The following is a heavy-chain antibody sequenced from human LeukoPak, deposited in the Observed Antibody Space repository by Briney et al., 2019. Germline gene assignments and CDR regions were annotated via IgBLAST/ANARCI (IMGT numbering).Heavy chain of an antibody. Sequence: GGSLRLSCAASGFTFSSYSTNWVRQAPGKGLEWVSSISSSSSYIYYADSVKGRFTISRDNAKNSLYLQMNSLRAEDTAVYYCARDDSSGYRGWYAFDIWGQGTMVTVSS. CDR1: GFTFSSYS. D-gene: IGHD3-22*01. V-gene: IGHV3-21*01. CDR3: ARDDSSGYRGWYAFDI. J-gene: IGHJ3*02. CDR2: ISSSSSYI.